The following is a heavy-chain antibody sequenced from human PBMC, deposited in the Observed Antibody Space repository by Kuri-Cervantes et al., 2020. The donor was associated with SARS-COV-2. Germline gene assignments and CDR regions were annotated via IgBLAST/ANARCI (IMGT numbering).Heavy chain of an antibody. V-gene: IGHV3-73*01. J-gene: IGHJ4*02. D-gene: IGHD4-17*01. Sequence: GGSLRLSCEVSGFLFSASAIHWVRQGSGKGLEWVGRVRGKANNYATAYAASVKGRFTISRDDSKNMAYLQMNSLRVEDTALYYCARAYGDYAFREGLDSWGQGTLVTVSS. CDR1: GFLFSASA. CDR3: ARAYGDYAFREGLDS. CDR2: VRGKANNYAT.